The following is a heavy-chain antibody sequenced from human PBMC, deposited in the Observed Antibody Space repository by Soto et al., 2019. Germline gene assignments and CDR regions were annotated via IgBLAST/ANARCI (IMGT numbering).Heavy chain of an antibody. D-gene: IGHD5-12*01. CDR1: GGTFSSYT. J-gene: IGHJ2*01. Sequence: SVKVSCKASGGTFSSYTISWVRQAPGQGLERVGRIIPILGIANYAQKFQGRVTITADKSTSTAYMELSSLRSEDTAVYYCARDHYSGYDYGVYFFDLWGRGTLVTVSS. V-gene: IGHV1-69*04. CDR3: ARDHYSGYDYGVYFFDL. CDR2: IIPILGIA.